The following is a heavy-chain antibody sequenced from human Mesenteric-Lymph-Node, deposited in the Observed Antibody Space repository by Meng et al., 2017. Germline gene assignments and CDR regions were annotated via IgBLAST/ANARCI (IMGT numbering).Heavy chain of an antibody. CDR3: ARDLRPYGDYVSGY. D-gene: IGHD4-17*01. CDR2: IYHSGST. J-gene: IGHJ4*02. V-gene: IGHV4-4*02. Sequence: VPLPEAGPGLVRPSGTLSLTCAVAGGSISRSNWWSWVRQPPGKGLEWIGEIYHSGSTNYNPSLKSRVTISVDKSKNQFSLKLSSVTAADTAVYYCARDLRPYGDYVSGYWGQGTLVTVSS. CDR1: GGSISRSNW.